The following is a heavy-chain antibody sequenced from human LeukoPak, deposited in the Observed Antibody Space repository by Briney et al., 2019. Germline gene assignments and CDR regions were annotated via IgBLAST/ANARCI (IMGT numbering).Heavy chain of an antibody. D-gene: IGHD3-22*01. V-gene: IGHV1-69*13. CDR3: ATDYYDGKRRFDY. Sequence: ASVKVSCKASGGTFSSYAISWVRQAPGQGLEWMGGIIPIFGTANCAQKFQGRVTITADESTSTAYMELSSLRSGDAAVYYCATDYYDGKRRFDYWGQGTLVTVSS. CDR2: IIPIFGTA. J-gene: IGHJ4*02. CDR1: GGTFSSYA.